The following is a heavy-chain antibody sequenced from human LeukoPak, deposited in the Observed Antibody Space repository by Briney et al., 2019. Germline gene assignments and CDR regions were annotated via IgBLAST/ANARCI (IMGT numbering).Heavy chain of an antibody. V-gene: IGHV4-59*08. Sequence: PSETLSLTCTVSGGSIGGYYWSWIRQPPGKGLERIGYIYYSGYTNYNPSLKSRVTISVDTSKNQFSLRLSSVTAADTAVYYCARHFNMGTSAFDYWGQGTLVTVSS. CDR2: IYYSGYT. CDR1: GGSIGGYY. J-gene: IGHJ4*02. CDR3: ARHFNMGTSAFDY. D-gene: IGHD7-27*01.